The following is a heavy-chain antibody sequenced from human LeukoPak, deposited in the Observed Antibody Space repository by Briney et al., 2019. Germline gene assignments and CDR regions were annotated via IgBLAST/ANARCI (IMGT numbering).Heavy chain of an antibody. CDR1: GFTFSNYW. J-gene: IGHJ4*02. CDR3: ARDKVTY. V-gene: IGHV3-7*01. CDR2: VNKDGREK. Sequence: GGSLRLSCAASGFTFSNYWMSWVRQVPGKGLEWVAHVNKDGREKYYVDSVKGRFIISRDNAKNSLYLQMNSLKVEDTAVYYCARDKVTYWGPGTLVTVSS.